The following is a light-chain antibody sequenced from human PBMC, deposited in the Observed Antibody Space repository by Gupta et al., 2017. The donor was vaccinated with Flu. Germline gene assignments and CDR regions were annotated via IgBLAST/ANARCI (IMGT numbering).Light chain of an antibody. J-gene: IGKJ2*01. Sequence: ETVLTQSPDFQSVTPKETVTITCRASEGIGSNLDWFQQKPQQSPKLLIKYASKRAVGVPSRFSGSRSGTDYTLTINGLEAEDAATYYCQHTNSLRQTFGQGTKVEI. V-gene: IGKV6-21*01. CDR2: YAS. CDR1: EGIGSN. CDR3: QHTNSLRQT.